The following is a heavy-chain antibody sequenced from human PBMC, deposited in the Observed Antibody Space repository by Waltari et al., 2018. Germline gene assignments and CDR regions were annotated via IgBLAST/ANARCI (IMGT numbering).Heavy chain of an antibody. D-gene: IGHD5-12*01. V-gene: IGHV3-74*01. J-gene: IGHJ5*02. CDR3: AVYLRSSPFDP. CDR1: GFTFSSYW. Sequence: EVQLVESGGGLVQPGGSLRLSCAASGFTFSSYWMHWVRQAPGKGLVWVSRINSHGSTTGYADSVKGRFTISRDNTKNTLSLQMNSLRDEDTAVYYCAVYLRSSPFDPWGQGTLVTVSS. CDR2: INSHGSTT.